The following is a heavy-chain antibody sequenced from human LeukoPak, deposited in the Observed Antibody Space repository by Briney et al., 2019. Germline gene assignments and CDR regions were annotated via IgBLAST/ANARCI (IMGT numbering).Heavy chain of an antibody. CDR1: GFTFSSYA. CDR3: VESEEIPYYPVQQSDYYYYGMDV. J-gene: IGHJ6*02. D-gene: IGHD3-16*01. Sequence: GGSLRLSCSASGFTFSSYAMHWVRQAPGKGLEYVSAISSNGGSTYYADSVKGRFTISRDNSKNTLYLQMSSLRAEDTAVYYCVESEEIPYYPVQQSDYYYYGMDVWGQGTTVTVSS. CDR2: ISSNGGST. V-gene: IGHV3-64D*06.